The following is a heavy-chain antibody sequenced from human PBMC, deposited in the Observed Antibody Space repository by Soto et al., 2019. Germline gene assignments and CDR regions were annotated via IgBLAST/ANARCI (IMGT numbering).Heavy chain of an antibody. CDR3: ARHGSY. J-gene: IGHJ4*02. CDR1: GVSISSSSYY. Sequence: SETLSLTCTVSGVSISSSSYYWGWIRQTPGKWLEWIGTIYFSGSTYYNPSLKSRVTISVDRSKNQFSLNLTSVTAADTAVYYCARHGSYWGPGTLVTVSS. V-gene: IGHV4-39*01. CDR2: IYFSGST.